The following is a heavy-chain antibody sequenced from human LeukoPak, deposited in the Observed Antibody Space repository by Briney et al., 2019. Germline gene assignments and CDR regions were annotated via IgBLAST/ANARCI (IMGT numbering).Heavy chain of an antibody. CDR2: ISAYKGDT. V-gene: IGHV1-18*01. J-gene: IGHJ3*01. Sequence: GASVKVSCKASGYTFTNYGISWVRQAPGQGLEWMGWISAYKGDTNYAQRLQGRVTMTTDTSASTAYMELRSLRSDDTAVYYCARSGAVAGTGSSFDFWGQGTMDTVSS. CDR1: GYTFTNYG. CDR3: ARSGAVAGTGSSFDF. D-gene: IGHD6-19*01.